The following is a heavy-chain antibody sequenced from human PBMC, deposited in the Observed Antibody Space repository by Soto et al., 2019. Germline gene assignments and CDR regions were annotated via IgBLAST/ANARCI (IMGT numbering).Heavy chain of an antibody. Sequence: VQLVESGGGVVQPGRSLRLSCAASGFTFSSYGMHWVRQAPDKGLEWVAVIWYDGSNKYYADSVKGRFTISRDNSKNTLYLQMNSLRAEDTAVYYCASEYCSGGRCYYYGMDVWGQGTTVTVSS. J-gene: IGHJ6*02. V-gene: IGHV3-33*01. CDR2: IWYDGSNK. D-gene: IGHD2-15*01. CDR1: GFTFSSYG. CDR3: ASEYCSGGRCYYYGMDV.